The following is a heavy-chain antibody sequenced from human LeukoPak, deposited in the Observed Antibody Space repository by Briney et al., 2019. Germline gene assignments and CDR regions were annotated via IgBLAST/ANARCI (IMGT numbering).Heavy chain of an antibody. CDR3: VRESPDNTAIPDH. D-gene: IGHD5-18*01. Sequence: GGSLRLSCAASGFTVSSNYMSWIRQAPWKGLEWVSYISSSGSTRYYADSVKGRFTISRDNAKNSLYLQMNRLRAEDTAVYYCVRESPDNTAIPDHWGQGTLVTVSS. V-gene: IGHV3-11*01. CDR2: ISSSGSTR. J-gene: IGHJ4*02. CDR1: GFTVSSNY.